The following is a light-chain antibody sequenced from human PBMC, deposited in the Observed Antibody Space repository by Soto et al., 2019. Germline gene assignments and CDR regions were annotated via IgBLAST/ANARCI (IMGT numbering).Light chain of an antibody. Sequence: EVVMTQSPATLSVSPGERATLSCRASQSVSSNVAWYQQKPGQAPRLLIYDASTRATGIPARFSGSGSGTEFTLTISSLQSEDFAVYYCHQYDHWPQTFGQGTKVDIK. CDR3: HQYDHWPQT. CDR2: DAS. V-gene: IGKV3-15*01. CDR1: QSVSSN. J-gene: IGKJ1*01.